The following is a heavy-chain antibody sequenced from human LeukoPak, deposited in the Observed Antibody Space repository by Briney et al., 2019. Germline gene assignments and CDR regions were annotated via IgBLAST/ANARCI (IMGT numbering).Heavy chain of an antibody. CDR3: TTYCSGDNCHFNY. J-gene: IGHJ4*02. CDR1: GFTFSYYS. V-gene: IGHV3-15*01. D-gene: IGHD2-15*01. Sequence: GGSLRLSCAASGFTFSYYSMSWVRQAPGKGLEWVGRVKSNTDGGTTDYAAPVKGKFSISRDDAKSTLYLQMNSLKAEDTAMYYCTTYCSGDNCHFNYWGQGTPVTVSS. CDR2: VKSNTDGGTT.